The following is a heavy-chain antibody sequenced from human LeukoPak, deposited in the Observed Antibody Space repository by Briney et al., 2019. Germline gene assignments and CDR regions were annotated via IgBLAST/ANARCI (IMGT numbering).Heavy chain of an antibody. J-gene: IGHJ4*02. V-gene: IGHV4-34*01. CDR2: INHSGST. CDR1: GGSFSGYY. CDR3: AGSVYSSSRGFDY. Sequence: SETLSLTCAVYGGSFSGYYWSWIRQPPGKGLEWIGEINHSGSTNYNPPLKSRVTISVDTSKNQFSLKLSSVTAADTAVYYCAGSVYSSSRGFDYWGQGTLVTVSS. D-gene: IGHD6-13*01.